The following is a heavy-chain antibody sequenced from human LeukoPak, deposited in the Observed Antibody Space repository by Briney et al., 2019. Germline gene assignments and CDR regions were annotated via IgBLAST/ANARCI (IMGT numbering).Heavy chain of an antibody. J-gene: IGHJ3*02. D-gene: IGHD6-19*01. V-gene: IGHV5-10-1*01. CDR3: GRHEEWLGAFDI. Sequence: ESLRISCKCSGSPFTSYWISWVRQMPGKDLDWMGMIDPSDSYTTYSPSFQGHVTISADKSISTASLQWSSPKAAATAMYYSGRHEEWLGAFDIWGQGTMVTVSS. CDR2: IDPSDSYT. CDR1: GSPFTSYW.